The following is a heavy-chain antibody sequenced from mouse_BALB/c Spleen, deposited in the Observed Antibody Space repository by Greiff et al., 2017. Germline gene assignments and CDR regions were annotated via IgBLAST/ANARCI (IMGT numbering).Heavy chain of an antibody. D-gene: IGHD1-2*01. CDR1: GYTFTSYW. CDR3: ARSSLRLLSFDV. CDR2: INPSTGYT. Sequence: VQRVESGAELAKPGASVKMSCKASGYTFTSYWMHWVKQRPGQGLEWIGYINPSTGYTEYNQKFKDKATLTADKSSSTAYMQLSSLTSEDSAVYYCARSSLRLLSFDVWGAGTTVTVSS. V-gene: IGHV1-7*01. J-gene: IGHJ1*01.